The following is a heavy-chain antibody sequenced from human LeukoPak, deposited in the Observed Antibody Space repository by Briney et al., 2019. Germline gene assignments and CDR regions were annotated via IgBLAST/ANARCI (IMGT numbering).Heavy chain of an antibody. J-gene: IGHJ6*02. CDR3: ASSRQGCRGRYYYYGMDV. Sequence: ASVKVSCKASGYTFTGYYMHWVRQAPGQGLEWMGCINPNSGGTNYAQKFQGRVTMTRDTSISTAYMELSRLRSDDTAVYYCASSRQGCRGRYYYYGMDVWGQGTTVTVSS. V-gene: IGHV1-2*02. CDR1: GYTFTGYY. CDR2: INPNSGGT.